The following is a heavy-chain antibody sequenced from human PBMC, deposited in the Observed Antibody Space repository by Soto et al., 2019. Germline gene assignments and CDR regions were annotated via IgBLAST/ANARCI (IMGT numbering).Heavy chain of an antibody. CDR1: GFTFSSYG. V-gene: IGHV3-30*03. CDR2: ISYDGSNK. CDR3: ARFVVVPAATSIAARPESDY. D-gene: IGHD2-2*01. Sequence: QVQLVESGGGVVQPGRSLRLSCAASGFTFSSYGMHWVRQAPGKGLEWGAVISYDGSNKYYADSVKGRFTISRDNSKNTLYLQMNSLRAEDTAVYYCARFVVVPAATSIAARPESDYWGQGTLVTVSS. J-gene: IGHJ4*02.